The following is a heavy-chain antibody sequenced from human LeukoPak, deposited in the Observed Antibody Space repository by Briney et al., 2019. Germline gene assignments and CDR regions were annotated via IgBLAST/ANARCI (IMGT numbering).Heavy chain of an antibody. V-gene: IGHV3-30-3*01. J-gene: IGHJ4*02. D-gene: IGHD6-13*01. CDR3: ARDVFPSSSWYGALGY. Sequence: GGSLRLSCAASGFTVNNIYMGWVRQAPGKGLEWVAVISYDGSNKYYADSVKGRFTISRDNSKNTLYLQMNSLRAEDTAVYYCARDVFPSSSWYGALGYWGQGTLVTVSS. CDR1: GFTVNNIY. CDR2: ISYDGSNK.